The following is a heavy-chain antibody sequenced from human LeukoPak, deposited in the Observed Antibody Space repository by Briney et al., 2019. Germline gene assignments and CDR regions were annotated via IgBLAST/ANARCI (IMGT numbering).Heavy chain of an antibody. V-gene: IGHV3-9*01. CDR1: GFTFDDYA. CDR2: ISWNSGSI. Sequence: GGSLRLSCAASGFTFDDYAMHWVRQAPGTGLEWVSGISWNSGSIGYADSVKGRFTISRDNAKNSLYLQMNSLRAEDTALYYCAKDMGVVTPSYYYYGMDVWGQGTTVTVSS. D-gene: IGHD4-23*01. CDR3: AKDMGVVTPSYYYYGMDV. J-gene: IGHJ6*02.